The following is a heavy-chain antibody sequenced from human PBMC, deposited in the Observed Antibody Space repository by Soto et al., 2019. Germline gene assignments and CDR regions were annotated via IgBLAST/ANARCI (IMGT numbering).Heavy chain of an antibody. D-gene: IGHD4-17*01. CDR1: GFTFSSYG. CDR2: IWYDGSNK. Sequence: GGSLRLSCAASGFTFSSYGMHWVRQAPGKGLEWVAVIWYDGSNKYYADSVKGRFTISRDNSKNTLYLQMNSLRAEDTAVYYCTRDDYGDSGENQNFDYWGQGTLVTVSS. J-gene: IGHJ4*02. V-gene: IGHV3-33*01. CDR3: TRDDYGDSGENQNFDY.